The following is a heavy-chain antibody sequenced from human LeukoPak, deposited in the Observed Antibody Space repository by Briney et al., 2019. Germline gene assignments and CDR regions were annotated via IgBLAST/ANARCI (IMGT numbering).Heavy chain of an antibody. J-gene: IGHJ4*02. D-gene: IGHD5-12*01. CDR3: ARMGGYSGYATH. Sequence: SETLSLTCTVSGGSLRTYYWSWIRQPPGKGLEWIGYIHYSGTTNYNPSLKNRVTISLDTSKNQFSLNLSSVTAADPAVYYCARMGGYSGYATHWGQGTLVTVSS. CDR2: IHYSGTT. V-gene: IGHV4-59*08. CDR1: GGSLRTYY.